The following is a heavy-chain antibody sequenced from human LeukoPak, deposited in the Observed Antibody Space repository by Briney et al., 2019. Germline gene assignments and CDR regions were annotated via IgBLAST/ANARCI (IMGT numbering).Heavy chain of an antibody. CDR1: GGSISSSNYY. CDR2: IYYNGRS. J-gene: IGHJ4*02. V-gene: IGHV4-39*01. Sequence: SVTLSLTCTVSGGSISSSNYYWGWIRQPPAKGLEWIWSIYYNGRSYYYQSLNRLGTISVDTSKNQFPLNLISVTAADTGGFYCARSPPEGHNKGYYYVSLDYFECGGQETLVTVPS. D-gene: IGHD3-22*01. CDR3: ARSPPEGHNKGYYYVSLDYFEC.